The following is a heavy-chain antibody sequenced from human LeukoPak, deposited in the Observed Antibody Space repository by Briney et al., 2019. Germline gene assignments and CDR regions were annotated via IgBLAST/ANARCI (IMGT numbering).Heavy chain of an antibody. CDR1: GGTFSSYA. J-gene: IGHJ4*02. CDR2: IIPIFGTA. Sequence: SVKVSCKASGGTFSSYAISWVRQAPGQGLEWMGGIIPIFGTANYAQKFQGRVTITADESTSTAYMELSSLRSEDTAVYYCARVARGYYYFDYWGQGTLVTVSS. V-gene: IGHV1-69*13. CDR3: ARVARGYYYFDY. D-gene: IGHD3-22*01.